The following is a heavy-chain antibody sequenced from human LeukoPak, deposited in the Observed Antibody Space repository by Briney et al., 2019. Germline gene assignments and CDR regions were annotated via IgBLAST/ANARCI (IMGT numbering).Heavy chain of an antibody. CDR2: IIPILGIA. J-gene: IGHJ4*02. CDR3: ARLYSSSFDY. Sequence: SVKVSCKASGGTFSSYAISWVRQAPGQGLEWMGRIIPILGIANYAQKFQGRVTMTRDTSISTAYMELSRLRSDDTAVYYCARLYSSSFDYWGQGTLVTVSS. V-gene: IGHV1-69*04. D-gene: IGHD6-13*01. CDR1: GGTFSSYA.